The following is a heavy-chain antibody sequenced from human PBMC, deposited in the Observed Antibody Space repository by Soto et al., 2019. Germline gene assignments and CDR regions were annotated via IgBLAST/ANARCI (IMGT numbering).Heavy chain of an antibody. D-gene: IGHD3-10*01. CDR3: ARARISMVRGVIIRHWFDP. V-gene: IGHV4-31*03. CDR1: GGSISSGGYY. J-gene: IGHJ5*02. CDR2: IYYSGST. Sequence: PSETLSLTCTVSGGSISSGGYYWSWIRQHPGKGLEWIGYIYYSGSTYYNPSLKSRVTISVDTSKNQFSLKLSSVTAADTAVYYCARARISMVRGVIIRHWFDPWGQGTLVTVS.